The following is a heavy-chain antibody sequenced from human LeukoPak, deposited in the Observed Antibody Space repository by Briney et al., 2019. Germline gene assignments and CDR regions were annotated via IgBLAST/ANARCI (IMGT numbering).Heavy chain of an antibody. CDR1: GGSISRGGYY. Sequence: PSETLFLTCTVSGGSISRGGYYWSWIRQHPGKGLEWIGHIYYNGSTFYNPSLKSRLSIPADMSKNQFSLQLRSVTAADTAVYYCARGISSWGQGTLVTVSS. V-gene: IGHV4-31*03. D-gene: IGHD2-15*01. CDR2: IYYNGST. CDR3: ARGISS. J-gene: IGHJ5*02.